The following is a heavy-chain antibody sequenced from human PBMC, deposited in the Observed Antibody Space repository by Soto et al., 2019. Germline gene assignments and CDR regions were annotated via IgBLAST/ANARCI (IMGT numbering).Heavy chain of an antibody. V-gene: IGHV1-69*13. J-gene: IGHJ6*02. D-gene: IGHD4-17*01. CDR1: GYTFTSYA. CDR3: ARHTTVTNNYYYYGMDV. CDR2: IIPIFGTA. Sequence: ASVKVSCKASGYTFTSYAISWVRQAPGQGLEWMGGIIPIFGTANYAQKFQGRVTITADESTSTAYMELSSLRSEDTAVYYCARHTTVTNNYYYYGMDVWGQGTTVTVSS.